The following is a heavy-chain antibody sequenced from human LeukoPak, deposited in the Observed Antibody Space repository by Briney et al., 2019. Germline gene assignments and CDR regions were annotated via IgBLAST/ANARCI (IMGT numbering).Heavy chain of an antibody. J-gene: IGHJ4*02. CDR2: ISGSGGST. CDR3: ARLRSSGWYFDY. D-gene: IGHD6-19*01. Sequence: GGSLRLSCAASGFTFSSYAMSWVRQAPGKGLEWVSAISGSGGSTYYADSVKGRFTISRDNSKNTLYLQMNSLRAEDTAVYYCARLRSSGWYFDYWGQGTLVTVPS. CDR1: GFTFSSYA. V-gene: IGHV3-23*01.